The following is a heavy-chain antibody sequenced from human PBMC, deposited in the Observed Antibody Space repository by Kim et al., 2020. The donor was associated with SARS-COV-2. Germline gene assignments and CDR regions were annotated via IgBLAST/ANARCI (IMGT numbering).Heavy chain of an antibody. D-gene: IGHD2-15*01. J-gene: IGHJ4*02. CDR3: ARDMAVAIAAGHGAQDY. Sequence: TGRYTISRDNAKNTLYLQMNGVEAEDMAVYYCARDMAVAIAAGHGAQDYWGQGTLVTVSS. V-gene: IGHV3-74*01.